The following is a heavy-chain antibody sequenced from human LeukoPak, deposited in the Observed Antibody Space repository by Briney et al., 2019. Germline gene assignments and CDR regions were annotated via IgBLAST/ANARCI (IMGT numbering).Heavy chain of an antibody. CDR1: GFTFSSHG. CDR2: IWYDGRNK. CDR3: ARDGNIVMGLDS. Sequence: SGGSLRPSCVASGFTFSSHGMHWVRQAPGKGLEWVAVIWYDGRNKYYADSVKGRFTISRDNSKNTLYLQMNSLRAEDTAVYYCARDGNIVMGLDSWGQGTLVTVSS. J-gene: IGHJ4*02. D-gene: IGHD3-16*01. V-gene: IGHV3-33*01.